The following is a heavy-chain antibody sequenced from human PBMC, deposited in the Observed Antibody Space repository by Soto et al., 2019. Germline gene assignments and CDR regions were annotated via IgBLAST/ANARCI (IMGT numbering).Heavy chain of an antibody. D-gene: IGHD3-3*01. Sequence: PSETLSLTCAVSGGSISSSNWWSWVRQPPGEGLEWIGEIYHSGSTNYNPSLKSRVTISVDKSKNQFSLKLSSVTAADTAVYYCARRGLDFWSGYYDYWGQGXLVTVSS. CDR1: GGSISSSNW. CDR3: ARRGLDFWSGYYDY. V-gene: IGHV4-4*02. J-gene: IGHJ4*02. CDR2: IYHSGST.